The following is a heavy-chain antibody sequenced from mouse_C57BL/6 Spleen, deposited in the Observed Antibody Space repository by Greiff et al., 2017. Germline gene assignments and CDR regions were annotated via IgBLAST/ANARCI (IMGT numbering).Heavy chain of an antibody. CDR2: IDPSDSYT. CDR1: GYTFTSYW. CDR3: ARRGYYYGSSDWYFDY. V-gene: IGHV1-50*01. D-gene: IGHD1-1*01. Sequence: QVQLQQPGAELVKPGASVKLSCKASGYTFTSYWMQWVQQRPGQGLEWIGEIDPSDSYTNYNQKFKGKATLTVDKSSSTAYMQLSSLTSEDSAVYYCARRGYYYGSSDWYFDYWGQGTTLTVSS. J-gene: IGHJ2*01.